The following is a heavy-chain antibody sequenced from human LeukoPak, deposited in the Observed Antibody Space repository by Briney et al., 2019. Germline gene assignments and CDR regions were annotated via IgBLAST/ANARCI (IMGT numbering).Heavy chain of an antibody. CDR1: GYTFTSYD. CDR3: ARGRSTGYPYYFEY. V-gene: IGHV1-8*03. Sequence: ASVKVCCKSAGYTFTSYDINWVRQATGQGLEWMGWMNPNSGSTGYAQKFQGRVTITRNTSISTAYMELSGLRSEDTAVYYCARGRSTGYPYYFEYWGQGTLVTVSS. D-gene: IGHD5-12*01. CDR2: MNPNSGST. J-gene: IGHJ4*02.